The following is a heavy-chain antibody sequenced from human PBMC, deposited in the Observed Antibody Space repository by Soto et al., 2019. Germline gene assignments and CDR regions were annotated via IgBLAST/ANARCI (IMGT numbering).Heavy chain of an antibody. J-gene: IGHJ5*02. CDR2: INLNSGDT. D-gene: IGHD5-12*01. CDR1: GDTFTDSS. Sequence: ASVKVSCKTSGDTFTDSSLHWVRQAPGQGLEWMGWINLNSGDTNYAQKFQGRVTMTRDTSIITAYMELSRLKSDDTAVYYCARDLGGYDLYGPDTWGQGSLVAVSS. CDR3: ARDLGGYDLYGPDT. V-gene: IGHV1-2*02.